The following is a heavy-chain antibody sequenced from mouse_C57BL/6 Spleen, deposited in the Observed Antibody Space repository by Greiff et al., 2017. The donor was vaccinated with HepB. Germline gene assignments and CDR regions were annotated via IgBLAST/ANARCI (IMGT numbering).Heavy chain of an antibody. D-gene: IGHD1-1*01. CDR1: GFNIKDYY. J-gene: IGHJ2*01. CDR2: IDPEDGDT. CDR3: TSYYYGSSLDY. Sequence: EVQLQQSGAELVRPGASVKLSCTASGFNIKDYYMHWVKQRPEQGLEWIGRIDPEDGDTEYAPKFQGKATMTADTSSNTAYLQLSSLTSEDPAVYYCTSYYYGSSLDYWGQGTTLTVSS. V-gene: IGHV14-1*01.